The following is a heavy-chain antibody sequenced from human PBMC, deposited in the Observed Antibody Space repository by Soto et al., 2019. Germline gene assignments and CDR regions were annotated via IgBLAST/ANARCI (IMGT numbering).Heavy chain of an antibody. D-gene: IGHD5-18*01. Sequence: PVGSLRLSCAASGFTFSSYWMSWVRQAPGKGLEWVANIKQDGSEKYYVDSVKGRFTISRDNAKNSLYLQMNSLRAEDTAVYYCARTPRGYSYGPSFLDYWGQGTLVTVSS. CDR1: GFTFSSYW. CDR2: IKQDGSEK. J-gene: IGHJ4*02. V-gene: IGHV3-7*03. CDR3: ARTPRGYSYGPSFLDY.